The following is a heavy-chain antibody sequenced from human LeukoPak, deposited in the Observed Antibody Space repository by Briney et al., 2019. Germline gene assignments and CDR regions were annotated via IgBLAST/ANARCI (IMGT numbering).Heavy chain of an antibody. V-gene: IGHV3-30*04. CDR3: ARGTHYYDTSGYYPIDY. J-gene: IGHJ4*02. Sequence: PGRSLRLSCAASGLTFSSYAIPWVRQAPGKGLEWVAVISYHGSNKYYADSVKGRFTISRDNSKNTLSLQMDSLRPEDTAVYFCARGTHYYDTSGYYPIDYWGQGTLVTVSS. CDR2: ISYHGSNK. CDR1: GLTFSSYA. D-gene: IGHD3-22*01.